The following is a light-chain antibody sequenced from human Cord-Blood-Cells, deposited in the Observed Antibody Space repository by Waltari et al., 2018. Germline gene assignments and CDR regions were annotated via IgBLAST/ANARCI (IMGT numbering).Light chain of an antibody. CDR2: EVS. Sequence: QSALTQPASVSGSPGQSITLSCTGTSSDVGGYNSVSWYQQHPGKAPQLIIYEVSNRPSGVSNRFSGSKYGNTASLTISGLQAEDEADYYCSSYTSSSTVVFGGGTKLTVL. CDR1: SSDVGGYNS. J-gene: IGLJ2*01. V-gene: IGLV2-14*01. CDR3: SSYTSSSTVV.